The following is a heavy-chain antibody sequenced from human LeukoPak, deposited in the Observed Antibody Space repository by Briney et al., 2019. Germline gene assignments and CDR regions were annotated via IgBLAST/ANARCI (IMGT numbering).Heavy chain of an antibody. D-gene: IGHD2/OR15-2a*01. CDR3: ARRNTADASIDF. CDR2: IFYSGGST. J-gene: IGHJ4*02. CDR1: GGSIIGHW. V-gene: IGHV4-59*08. Sequence: SETLSLTCTVSGGSIIGHWWSWIRQPPGKGLEWIGDIFYSGGSTNYNPSLKSRLTMSLDTSKNQFSLKLTSVTAADTAMYYCARRNTADASIDFWGQGTLVTVSS.